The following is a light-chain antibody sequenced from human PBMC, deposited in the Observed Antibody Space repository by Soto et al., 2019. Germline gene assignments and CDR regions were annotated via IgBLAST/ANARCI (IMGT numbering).Light chain of an antibody. CDR1: SSDVGAYKY. CDR3: SSYTTTSTLFV. V-gene: IGLV2-14*01. CDR2: DVS. Sequence: QSVLTQPASVSGSPGQSITISCSGTSSDVGAYKYVSWYQQHPGKAPKLMIYDVSNRPSGVSSRFSGSKSGNTASLTISGLQAEDEAEYYCSSYTTTSTLFVFGTGTKLTVL. J-gene: IGLJ1*01.